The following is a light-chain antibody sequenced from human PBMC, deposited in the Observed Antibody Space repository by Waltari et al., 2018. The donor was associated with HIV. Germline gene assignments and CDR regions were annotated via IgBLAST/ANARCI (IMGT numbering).Light chain of an antibody. CDR2: EVR. Sequence: QPALPQPASVSGYTGLSLTIFCTGPSSDAGAYHYVYWYQQTQGKAPKPRIYEVRNRPSGVSNRFSGSKSGNTASLTISGLQAEDEADYYGSSYTSSSPGVFGGGTKLTVL. J-gene: IGLJ3*02. CDR3: SSYTSSSPGV. CDR1: SSDAGAYHY. V-gene: IGLV2-14*01.